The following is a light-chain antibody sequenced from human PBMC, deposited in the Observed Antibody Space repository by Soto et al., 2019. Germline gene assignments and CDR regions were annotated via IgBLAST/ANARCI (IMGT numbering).Light chain of an antibody. Sequence: QSALTQPASVSGSPGQSITISCTGTSGDIGTYNLVSWYQQHPGRAPKLIIFEGNKRPSGVSNRFSASKSGNTASLAVSGLQAEDEADYHCCSDAGRSTVIFGGGTKLTVL. V-gene: IGLV2-23*01. CDR2: EGN. CDR3: CSDAGRSTVI. J-gene: IGLJ2*01. CDR1: SGDIGTYNL.